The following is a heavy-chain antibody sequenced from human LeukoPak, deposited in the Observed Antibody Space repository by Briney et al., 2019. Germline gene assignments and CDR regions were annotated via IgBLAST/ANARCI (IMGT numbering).Heavy chain of an antibody. CDR3: ATPMVRGNYYGMDV. J-gene: IGHJ6*02. CDR1: GGTFSSYA. D-gene: IGHD3-10*01. CDR2: IIPILGIA. Sequence: ASVKVSCKASGGTFSSYAISWARQAPGQGLEWMGRIIPILGIANYAQKFQGRVTITADKSTSTAYMELSSLRSEDTAVYYCATPMVRGNYYGMDVWGQGTTVTVSS. V-gene: IGHV1-69*04.